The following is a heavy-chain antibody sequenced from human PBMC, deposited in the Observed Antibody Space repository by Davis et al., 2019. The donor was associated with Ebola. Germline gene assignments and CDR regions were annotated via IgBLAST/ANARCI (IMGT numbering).Heavy chain of an antibody. J-gene: IGHJ4*02. Sequence: AASVKVSCKASGYTFTSYGISWVRQAPGQGLEWMGWISAYNGNTNYAQKFQGWVTMTRDTSISTAYMELSRLRSDDTAVYYCARGDREFDYYFDYWGQGTLVTVSS. V-gene: IGHV1-18*01. CDR2: ISAYNGNT. CDR3: ARGDREFDYYFDY. D-gene: IGHD3-10*01. CDR1: GYTFTSYG.